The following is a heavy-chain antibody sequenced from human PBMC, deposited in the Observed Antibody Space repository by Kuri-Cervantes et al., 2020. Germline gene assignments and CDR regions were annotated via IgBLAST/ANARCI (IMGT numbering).Heavy chain of an antibody. CDR3: ARVRGSYFAFDI. Sequence: ASVKVSCKASGYTFTSYGISWVRQAPGQGLEWMGWISAYNGNTNYAQKFQGRVTITRDTSASTAYMELSSLRSEDTAVYYCARVRGSYFAFDIWGQGTMVTVSS. J-gene: IGHJ3*02. CDR2: ISAYNGNT. V-gene: IGHV1-18*01. D-gene: IGHD1-26*01. CDR1: GYTFTSYG.